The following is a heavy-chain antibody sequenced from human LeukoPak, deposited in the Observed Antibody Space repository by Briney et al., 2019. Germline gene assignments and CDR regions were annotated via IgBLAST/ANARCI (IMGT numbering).Heavy chain of an antibody. J-gene: IGHJ4*02. D-gene: IGHD6-19*01. CDR1: GFSFSTYE. Sequence: GGSLRLSCADSGFSFSTYEMNWVRQAPGKGLEWVSYISSSGSSIYYADSVKGRFTISRDNAKNSLSLQMNSLRAEDTAVYYCARGGWFFEHWGQGTLVTVSS. CDR3: ARGGWFFEH. V-gene: IGHV3-48*03. CDR2: ISSSGSSI.